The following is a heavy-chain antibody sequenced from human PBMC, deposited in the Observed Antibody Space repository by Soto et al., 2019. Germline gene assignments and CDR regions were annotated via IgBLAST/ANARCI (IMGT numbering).Heavy chain of an antibody. D-gene: IGHD3-22*01. CDR3: ARGDYQDTSVPFSDVFDI. J-gene: IGHJ3*02. Sequence: EVQLVESGGGLVQPGGSLRLSCAASGFTFSTYWMSWVRQAPGKGLEWVANINQDGRAAWYVDSVKGRFTISRDNAKKSLYLQMNSLRLEDTAVYYCARGDYQDTSVPFSDVFDIWGTGTMVTVSS. CDR1: GFTFSTYW. V-gene: IGHV3-7*04. CDR2: INQDGRAA.